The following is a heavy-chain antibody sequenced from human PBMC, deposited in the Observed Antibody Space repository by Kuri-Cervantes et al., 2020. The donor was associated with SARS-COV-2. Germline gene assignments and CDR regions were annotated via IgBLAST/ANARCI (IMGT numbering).Heavy chain of an antibody. D-gene: IGHD4-17*01. J-gene: IGHJ3*01. Sequence: GGSLRLSCAPSGFTFSRYAMIWVRQAPGKGLEWISAIRDGGYTTYYADSVKGRFTISRDNFKNTLYLQMNNLRAEDTAVYYCAKDPNGDYVGAFDFWGQGTLVTVSS. V-gene: IGHV3-23*01. CDR1: GFTFSRYA. CDR3: AKDPNGDYVGAFDF. CDR2: IRDGGYTT.